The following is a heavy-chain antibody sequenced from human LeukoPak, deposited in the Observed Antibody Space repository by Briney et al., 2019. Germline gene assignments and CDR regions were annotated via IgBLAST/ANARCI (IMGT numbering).Heavy chain of an antibody. CDR1: GFTFSSYA. CDR2: ISSNGGST. V-gene: IGHV3-64*01. J-gene: IGHJ6*02. CDR3: ARGYYYYGMDV. Sequence: GGSLRLSCAASGFTFSSYAMHWVRQAPGKGLEYVSAISSNGGSTYYANSVKGRFTISRDNAKNSLYLQMNSLRAEDTAVYYCARGYYYYGMDVWGQGTTVTVSS.